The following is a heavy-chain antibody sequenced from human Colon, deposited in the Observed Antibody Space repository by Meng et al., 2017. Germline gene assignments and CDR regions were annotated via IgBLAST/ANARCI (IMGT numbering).Heavy chain of an antibody. J-gene: IGHJ4*02. CDR2: IITIFGTP. V-gene: IGHV1-69*06. D-gene: IGHD3-22*01. CDR3: ARWDNSGYYSDY. Sequence: QVQLVQSGAAVKKPGSSVKVSCKVSGGDFSYFAFSWLRQARVQGLEWMGGIITIFGTPHYAQKFHGRVTITADKSTNTAYMELSSLRSEDTTVYYCARWDNSGYYSDYWGQGTLVTVSS. CDR1: GGDFSYFA.